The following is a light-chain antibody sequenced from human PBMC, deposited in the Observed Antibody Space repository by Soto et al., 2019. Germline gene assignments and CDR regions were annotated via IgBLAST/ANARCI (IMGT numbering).Light chain of an antibody. CDR1: RSISRY. J-gene: IGKJ1*01. V-gene: IGKV1-39*01. CDR3: KQSYSTQWT. Sequence: DIQMTQSPSSLSASVGDRVNMTCRASRSISRYLSWYQQKPGKAPNLLIFAASSLQSGVPSRFSGAGPGTDFTLTIANLHPEDFAIYYCKQSYSTQWTFGQGTKVDIK. CDR2: AAS.